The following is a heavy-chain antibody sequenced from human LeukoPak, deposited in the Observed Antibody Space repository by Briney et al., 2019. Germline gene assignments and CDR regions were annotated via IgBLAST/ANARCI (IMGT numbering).Heavy chain of an antibody. Sequence: ASVKVSCKASGYTFNGHYMHWVRQAPGQGLEWMGWINPDSGGTSYAQNFQGRVTLTRDTSISTAYMELSRLRSDDTAVYYCVRVPGSAHYDSSGYPDYWGQGTLVAVSS. V-gene: IGHV1-2*02. J-gene: IGHJ4*02. CDR3: VRVPGSAHYDSSGYPDY. CDR2: INPDSGGT. CDR1: GYTFNGHY. D-gene: IGHD3-22*01.